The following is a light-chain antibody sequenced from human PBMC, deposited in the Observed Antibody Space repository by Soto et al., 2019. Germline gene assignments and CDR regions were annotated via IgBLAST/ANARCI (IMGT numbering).Light chain of an antibody. CDR3: QQSFTTWT. V-gene: IGKV1-12*01. CDR2: DAS. J-gene: IGKJ1*01. CDR1: QSISHW. Sequence: DIQMTQSPSSVSASVGDRVTITCRASQSISHWLAWYQQKPGKAPKFLIYDASSLESGVPSRFSGSGSGTDFTLTISNLQPEDFATYYCQQSFTTWTFGQGTKVDIK.